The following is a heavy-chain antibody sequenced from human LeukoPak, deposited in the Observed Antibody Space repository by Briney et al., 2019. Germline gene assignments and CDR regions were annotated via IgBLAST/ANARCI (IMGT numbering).Heavy chain of an antibody. CDR1: GGSTSSGGYS. CDR2: IYHSGST. Sequence: SETLSLTCAVSGGSTSSGGYSWSWIRQPPGKGLEWIGYIYHSGSTYYNPSLKSRVTISVDRSQNQFSLKLSSVTAADTAVYYCASRSDLSDAFDIWGQGTMVTVSS. CDR3: ASRSDLSDAFDI. J-gene: IGHJ3*02. V-gene: IGHV4-30-2*01. D-gene: IGHD2-21*02.